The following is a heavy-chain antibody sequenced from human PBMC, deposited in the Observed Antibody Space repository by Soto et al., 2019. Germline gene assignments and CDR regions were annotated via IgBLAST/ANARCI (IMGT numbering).Heavy chain of an antibody. CDR2: IYSSGST. Sequence: RGSHRLSSAASGFNFGTYWMHWLRQVPGKGLVWVSRIYSSGSTYYADSVKGRFTISRDNFKNTLYLQMNSLRAEDTAVYYCARGYSYTQPVFDYWGLGTLVTVSS. CDR3: ARGYSYTQPVFDY. CDR1: GFNFGTYW. V-gene: IGHV3-53*01. J-gene: IGHJ4*02. D-gene: IGHD5-18*01.